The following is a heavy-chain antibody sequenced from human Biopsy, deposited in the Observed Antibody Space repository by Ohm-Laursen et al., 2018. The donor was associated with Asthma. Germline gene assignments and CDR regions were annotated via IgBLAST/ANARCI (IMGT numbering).Heavy chain of an antibody. CDR2: IYSGGTS. CDR1: GLAVSRDY. CDR3: ARGDSSNWSHYYFGY. J-gene: IGHJ4*02. D-gene: IGHD3-22*01. V-gene: IGHV3-53*01. Sequence: GSLRLSCTASGLAVSRDYMFWVRQAPGKGLEWASVIYSGGTSHTADSVRGRFTISRDYSKNTLYLQMHSLRAEDTAAYYCARGDSSNWSHYYFGYWGQGTLVTVSS.